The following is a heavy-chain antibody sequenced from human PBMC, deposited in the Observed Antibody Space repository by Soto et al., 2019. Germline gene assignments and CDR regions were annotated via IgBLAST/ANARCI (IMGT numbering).Heavy chain of an antibody. Sequence: LSLTCTVSGGSISSGGYYWSWIRQHPGKGLEWIGYIYYSGSTYYNPSLKSRVTISVDTSKNQFSLKLSSVTAADTAVYYCARGRWAAAGPILYYYYGMDVWGQGTTVTVSS. V-gene: IGHV4-31*03. D-gene: IGHD6-13*01. CDR3: ARGRWAAAGPILYYYYGMDV. CDR1: GGSISSGGYY. CDR2: IYYSGST. J-gene: IGHJ6*02.